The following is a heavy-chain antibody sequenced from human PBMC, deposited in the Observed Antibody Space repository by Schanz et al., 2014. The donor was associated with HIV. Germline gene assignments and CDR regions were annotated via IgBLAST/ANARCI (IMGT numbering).Heavy chain of an antibody. CDR3: ARMSPSSTSYGDAFDV. CDR1: GGTFSSYA. V-gene: IGHV1-69*01. CDR2: FIPIFGTT. Sequence: QVQVVQSGAEVKKPGSSVKVSCKASGGTFSSYAISWVRQAPGQGLEWMGGFIPIFGTTNYAQKFQGRVTITADESTSTTYLELSSLRSEDTAVYYCARMSPSSTSYGDAFDVWGQGTTVTVSS. D-gene: IGHD2-2*01. J-gene: IGHJ3*01.